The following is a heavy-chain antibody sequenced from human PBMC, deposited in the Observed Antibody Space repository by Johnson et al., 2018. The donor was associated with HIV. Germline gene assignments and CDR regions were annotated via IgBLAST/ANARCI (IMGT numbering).Heavy chain of an antibody. CDR3: AREWGIITFGGVIPRNAFDI. D-gene: IGHD3-16*01. J-gene: IGHJ3*02. CDR1: GLTFSSYG. CDR2: SNSDGSSK. V-gene: IGHV3-74*01. Sequence: VQLVESGGGVVQPGRSLRLSCAASGLTFSSYGMHWVRQAPGKGLVWVALSNSDGSSKTYADSVKGRFTISRDKAKNPLHLQMNSLRAEETAVYYCAREWGIITFGGVIPRNAFDIWGQGTMVTVSS.